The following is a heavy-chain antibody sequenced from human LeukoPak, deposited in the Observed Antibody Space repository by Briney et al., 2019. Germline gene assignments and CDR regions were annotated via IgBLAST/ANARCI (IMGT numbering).Heavy chain of an antibody. J-gene: IGHJ4*02. CDR2: IEYSGGSA. D-gene: IGHD5-18*01. Sequence: PGGSLRLSCTVSGFTLSSYEMSWIRQAPGKGLEWVSSIEYSGGSAYYADSVKGRFTISRDNSNSMVFLQMDSLTADDTALYFCARGGYTYGPGLWGQGTLVTVSS. CDR1: GFTLSSYE. V-gene: IGHV3-23*01. CDR3: ARGGYTYGPGL.